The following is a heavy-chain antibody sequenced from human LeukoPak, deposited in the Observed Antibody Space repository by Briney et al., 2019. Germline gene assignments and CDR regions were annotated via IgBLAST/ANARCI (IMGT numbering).Heavy chain of an antibody. Sequence: GGSLRLSCAASGFTFSSYSMNWVRQAPGKGLEWVSSISSSSSYIYYADSVKGRFTISRDNAKNSLYLQMNSLRAEDTAVYYCAKEDNWNPPFDYWGQGTLVTVSS. V-gene: IGHV3-21*04. CDR1: GFTFSSYS. CDR3: AKEDNWNPPFDY. J-gene: IGHJ4*02. CDR2: ISSSSSYI. D-gene: IGHD1-1*01.